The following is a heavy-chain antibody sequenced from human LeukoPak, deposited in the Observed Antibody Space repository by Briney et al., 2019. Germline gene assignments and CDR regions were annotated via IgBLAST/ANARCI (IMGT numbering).Heavy chain of an antibody. Sequence: GGSLRLSCAASGFTFSDYYMSWIRQAPGKGLEWVSYISSSGSTIYYADSVKGRFTISRDNAKNSLYPQMNSLRAEDTAVYYCARDLSPGDVSPFDPWGQGTLVTVSS. D-gene: IGHD5/OR15-5a*01. CDR1: GFTFSDYY. J-gene: IGHJ5*02. CDR3: ARDLSPGDVSPFDP. V-gene: IGHV3-11*01. CDR2: ISSSGSTI.